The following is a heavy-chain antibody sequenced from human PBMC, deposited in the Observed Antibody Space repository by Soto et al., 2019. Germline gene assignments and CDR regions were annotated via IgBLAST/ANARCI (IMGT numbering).Heavy chain of an antibody. V-gene: IGHV1-69*05. Sequence: GASVKVSCKASGGTFSSYAISWVRQAPGQGLEWMGGIIPIFGTANYAQKFQGRVTMTRNTSISTAYMELSSLRSEDTAVYYCARGWGYSSSWYESLGYYYGMGVWGQGTTVTVSS. J-gene: IGHJ6*02. CDR1: GGTFSSYA. D-gene: IGHD6-13*01. CDR2: IIPIFGTA. CDR3: ARGWGYSSSWYESLGYYYGMGV.